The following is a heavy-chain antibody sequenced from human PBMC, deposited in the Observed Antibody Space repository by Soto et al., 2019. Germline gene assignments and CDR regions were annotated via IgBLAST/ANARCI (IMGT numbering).Heavy chain of an antibody. V-gene: IGHV4-59*12. CDR1: GGSISSYY. D-gene: IGHD4-4*01. CDR2: LYYGGSA. Sequence: PSETLSLTCTVCGGSISSYYWNWIRQPPGKGLEWIGFLYYGGSAHFNPSLKSRVTISGDTSKNQFSLKLTSVTAADTAMYYCARANSNSPQRHFDYWGQGTLVTVSS. J-gene: IGHJ4*02. CDR3: ARANSNSPQRHFDY.